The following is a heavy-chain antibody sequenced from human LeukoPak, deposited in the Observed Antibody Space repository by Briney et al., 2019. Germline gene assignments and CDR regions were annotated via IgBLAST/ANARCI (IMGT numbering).Heavy chain of an antibody. J-gene: IGHJ4*02. CDR1: GYTFTSYG. Sequence: GASVKVSCKASGYTFTSYGISWVRQAPGQGLEWMGWISAYNGNTNYAQKLQGRVTMTTDTSTSTAYMELRSLRSDDTAVYYCARGGFTYYYDSSGYFSPDYWGQGTLVTVSS. CDR2: ISAYNGNT. V-gene: IGHV1-18*01. CDR3: ARGGFTYYYDSSGYFSPDY. D-gene: IGHD3-22*01.